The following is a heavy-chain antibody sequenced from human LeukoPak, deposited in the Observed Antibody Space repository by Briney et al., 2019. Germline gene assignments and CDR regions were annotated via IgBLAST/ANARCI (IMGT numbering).Heavy chain of an antibody. CDR1: GFTLSSYG. CDR3: AKARRYCSSTSCYGPGDY. D-gene: IGHD2-2*01. Sequence: PGGSLRLSCAASGFTLSSYGMHWVRQAPGKGLEWVAFIRYDGSNKYYADSVKGRFTISRDNSKNTLYLQMNSLRAEDTAVYYCAKARRYCSSTSCYGPGDYWGQGTLVTVSS. J-gene: IGHJ4*02. CDR2: IRYDGSNK. V-gene: IGHV3-30*02.